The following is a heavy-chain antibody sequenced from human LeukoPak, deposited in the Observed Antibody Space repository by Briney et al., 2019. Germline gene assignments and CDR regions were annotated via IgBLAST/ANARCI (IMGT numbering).Heavy chain of an antibody. D-gene: IGHD3-22*01. CDR2: TNPNSGGT. Sequence: ASVEVSCKASGYTFTDYYMHWVRQAPGQGLEWMGWTNPNSGGTNYAPRFQGRVTMTRDTSISTAYMDLSRLRSDDTAVYYCALLVVTVGTPYYYYGVDVWGQGTTVTVSS. J-gene: IGHJ6*02. CDR1: GYTFTDYY. CDR3: ALLVVTVGTPYYYYGVDV. V-gene: IGHV1-2*02.